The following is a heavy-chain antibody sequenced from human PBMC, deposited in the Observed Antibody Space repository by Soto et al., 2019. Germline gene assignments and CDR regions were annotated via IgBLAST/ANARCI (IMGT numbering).Heavy chain of an antibody. J-gene: IGHJ6*02. CDR2: INDGGSDT. V-gene: IGHV3-74*03. CDR3: GRGHYYGLDV. CDR1: GFAFSGYW. Sequence: GGSLRLSCAASGFAFSGYWMHWVRQAPGKGLVWVSRINDGGSDTKYADSVKGRFTISRDNAKNTLYLQMNSLRAEDTAVYFCGRGHYYGLDVWGQGTTVTVSS.